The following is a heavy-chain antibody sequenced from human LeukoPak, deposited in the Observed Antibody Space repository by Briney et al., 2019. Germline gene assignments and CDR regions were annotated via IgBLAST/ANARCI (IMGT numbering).Heavy chain of an antibody. CDR2: IYTSGST. V-gene: IGHV4-61*02. D-gene: IGHD3-10*01. Sequence: SETLSLTCTAYGGSISTNTYYWTWIRKPAGKGLEWIGRIYTSGSTNYNPSLKSRVTISVDTSKNQFSLKLSSVTAADTAVYYCARITMVRGVTTPWYYFDYWGQGTLVTVSS. CDR3: ARITMVRGVTTPWYYFDY. CDR1: GGSISTNTYY. J-gene: IGHJ4*02.